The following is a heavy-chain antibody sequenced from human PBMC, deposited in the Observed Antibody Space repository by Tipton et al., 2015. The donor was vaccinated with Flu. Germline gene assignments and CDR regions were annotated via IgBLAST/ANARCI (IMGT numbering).Heavy chain of an antibody. V-gene: IGHV4-61*01. CDR2: IYYSGTT. CDR3: ARNYDSSGYNYEVGAFDI. CDR1: GGSVNSGFYY. J-gene: IGHJ3*02. D-gene: IGHD3-22*01. Sequence: GLVKSSETLSLTCTVSGGSVNSGFYYWSWIRRPPGKALEWIGYIYYSGTTNYNPSLKSRVTISVDTSKTQLSLKLNSVTAADTAVYYCARNYDSSGYNYEVGAFDIWGLGTTVIVSP.